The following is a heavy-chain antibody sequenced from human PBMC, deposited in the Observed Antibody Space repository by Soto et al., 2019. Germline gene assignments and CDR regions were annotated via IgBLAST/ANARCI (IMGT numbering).Heavy chain of an antibody. CDR1: DTSFSGYY. CDR2: IFHGGST. J-gene: IGHJ4*02. V-gene: IGHV4-34*12. D-gene: IGHD3-22*01. Sequence: SLETLSLTCAVYDTSFSGYYWIWIRQPPGKGLEWIGEIFHGGSTDYSPSLKGRVTISVDTSKNQFSLELSSVTAADTAVYYCARPHYDSNTFYSFFDYWGQGTLVTVSS. CDR3: ARPHYDSNTFYSFFDY.